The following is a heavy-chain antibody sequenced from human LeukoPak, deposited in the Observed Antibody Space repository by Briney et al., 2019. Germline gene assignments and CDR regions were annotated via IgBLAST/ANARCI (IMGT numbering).Heavy chain of an antibody. J-gene: IGHJ4*02. D-gene: IGHD6-19*01. Sequence: GGSLRLSCAASGFTVSSNYMSWVRQAPGKGLEWVSTIYSGGSTYYADSVKGRFTISRDNSKNTLYLQMNSLRGEDTAVYYCARNGYTGGWYRNWGQGTLVTVSS. CDR2: IYSGGST. CDR3: ARNGYTGGWYRN. CDR1: GFTVSSNY. V-gene: IGHV3-53*01.